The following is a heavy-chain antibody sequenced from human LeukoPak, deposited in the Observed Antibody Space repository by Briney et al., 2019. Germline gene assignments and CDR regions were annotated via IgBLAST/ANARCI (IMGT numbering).Heavy chain of an antibody. J-gene: IGHJ5*02. CDR1: GGSISSSSYY. V-gene: IGHV4-30-4*08. CDR3: ARDVVGYCSGGSCYRWFDP. CDR2: IYYSGST. Sequence: SETLSLTCTVSGGSISSSSYYWSWIRQPPGKGLEWIRYIYYSGSTYYNPSLKSRVTISVDTSKNQFSLKLSSVTAADTAVYYCARDVVGYCSGGSCYRWFDPWGQGTLVTVSS. D-gene: IGHD2-15*01.